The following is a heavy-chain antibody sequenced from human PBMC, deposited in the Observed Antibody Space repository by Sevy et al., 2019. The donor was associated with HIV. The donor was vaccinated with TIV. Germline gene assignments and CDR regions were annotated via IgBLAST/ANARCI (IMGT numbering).Heavy chain of an antibody. CDR3: VSADKNFFLDF. Sequence: GGSLRLSCSTSGFNFSEHFMEWVRQAPGKGLEWIGRCRNEPDRLTTEYAASGKGSITISQDDSKRFLYLQMSGLQATDTSLYVCVSADKNFFLDFWGQGTLVTVSS. CDR1: GFNFSEHF. V-gene: IGHV3-72*01. J-gene: IGHJ4*02. CDR2: CRNEPDRLTT.